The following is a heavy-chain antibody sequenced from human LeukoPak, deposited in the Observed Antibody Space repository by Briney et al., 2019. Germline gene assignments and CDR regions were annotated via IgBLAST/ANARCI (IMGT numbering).Heavy chain of an antibody. V-gene: IGHV3-30*04. CDR2: ISYDGSNK. CDR1: GFTFSSYA. Sequence: GRSLRLSCAASGFTFSSYAMHWVRQAPGKGLEWVAVISYDGSNKYYADSVKGRFTISRDNAKNTLYLQMNSLRLEDTAVYYCARENLAAAADYWGQGTVVTVSS. D-gene: IGHD6-25*01. J-gene: IGHJ4*02. CDR3: ARENLAAAADY.